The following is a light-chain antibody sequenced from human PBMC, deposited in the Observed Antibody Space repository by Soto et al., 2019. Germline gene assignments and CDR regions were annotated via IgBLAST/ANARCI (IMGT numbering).Light chain of an antibody. V-gene: IGKV1-39*01. CDR3: QQSYSTPIT. CDR2: AAS. CDR1: QSISSY. Sequence: DLPMTQSPSSLSASVGERVTITCRASQSISSYLNWYQQKPGKAPKLLIYAASSLQSGVPSRFSGSGSGTDFTLTISSLQPEDFAAYYCQQSYSTPITFGQGTRLEIK. J-gene: IGKJ5*01.